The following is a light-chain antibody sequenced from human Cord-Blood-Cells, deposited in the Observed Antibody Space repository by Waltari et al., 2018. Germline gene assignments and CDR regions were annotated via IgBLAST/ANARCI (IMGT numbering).Light chain of an antibody. CDR3: QQYYSFPLT. CDR2: AAS. J-gene: IGKJ4*01. CDR1: QGIRGY. Sequence: VCWMTQFPCFLSASTGDSVTISCRMIQGIRGYLAWYQQKPGKAPELLIYAASTLQSGVPSRFSGSGSGTDFTLTISCLQSEDFATYYCQQYYSFPLTFGGGTKVEIK. V-gene: IGKV1D-8*01.